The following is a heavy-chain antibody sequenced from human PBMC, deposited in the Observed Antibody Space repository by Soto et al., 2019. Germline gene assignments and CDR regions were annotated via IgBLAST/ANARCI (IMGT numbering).Heavy chain of an antibody. CDR2: IWYDGSNA. CDR3: ARGRPFKDYDTLTGCHRFEY. Sequence: QVQLVESGGGVVQPGRSLRLSCATSRFSFSSFGMHWVRQAPGKGLEWVALIWYDGSNAYYADSVKGRFTISRANSKNTLYLQMDSVRAEDTAVYYCARGRPFKDYDTLTGCHRFEYGGQGTLVNVSS. CDR1: RFSFSSFG. V-gene: IGHV3-33*01. D-gene: IGHD3-9*01. J-gene: IGHJ4*02.